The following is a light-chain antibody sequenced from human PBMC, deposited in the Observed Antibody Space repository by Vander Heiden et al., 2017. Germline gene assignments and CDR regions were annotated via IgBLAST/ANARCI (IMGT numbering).Light chain of an antibody. J-gene: IGLJ2*01. CDR1: SSNIGAGYD. CDR2: GNS. CDR3: QSYDSSLSSVV. Sequence: QSVLTQPPSVSGAPGQRVTISCTGSSSNIGAGYDVHWYQQLPATAPKLLIYGNSNRPSGVPDRSSGSKSGTSASLASTGLQAEDEADYYCQSYDSSLSSVVFGGGTKLTVL. V-gene: IGLV1-40*01.